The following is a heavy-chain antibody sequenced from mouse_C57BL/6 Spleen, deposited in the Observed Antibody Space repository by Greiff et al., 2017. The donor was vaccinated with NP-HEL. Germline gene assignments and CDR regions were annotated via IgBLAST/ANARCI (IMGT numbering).Heavy chain of an antibody. J-gene: IGHJ3*01. D-gene: IGHD2-4*01. Sequence: QVQLQQPGAELVKPGASVKLSCKASGYTFTSYWMHWVTQRPGQGLEWIGMIHPNSGSTNYNEKFKSKATLTVDTSSSTAYMQLSSLTSEDSAVYYCARLYYDFAYWGQGTLVTVSA. V-gene: IGHV1-64*01. CDR2: IHPNSGST. CDR3: ARLYYDFAY. CDR1: GYTFTSYW.